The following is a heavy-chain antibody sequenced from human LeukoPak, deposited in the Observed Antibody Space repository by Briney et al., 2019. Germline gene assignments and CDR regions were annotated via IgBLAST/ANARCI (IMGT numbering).Heavy chain of an antibody. J-gene: IGHJ6*02. D-gene: IGHD2-2*01. Sequence: ASVKVSCKVSGHTLTELSMHWVRQAPGKGLEWMGGFDPEDGETIYAQKFQGRVTMTEDTSTDTAYMELNSLRSDDTAVYYCATDPGEIVPAAKGPRGDYCYGMDAWGQGTTVTVSS. V-gene: IGHV1-24*01. CDR2: FDPEDGET. CDR3: ATDPGEIVPAAKGPRGDYCYGMDA. CDR1: GHTLTELS.